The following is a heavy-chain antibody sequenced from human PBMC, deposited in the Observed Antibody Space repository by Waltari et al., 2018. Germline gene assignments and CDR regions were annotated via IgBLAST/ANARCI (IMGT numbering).Heavy chain of an antibody. CDR3: ARDQWFGFDI. CDR1: GFTLSNSW. Sequence: EVQLVESGGDLVQPGGSLRLSCAASGFTLSNSWMSWVRQAPGKGPEWMANIKTDGAEEYYVDSVRGRFTISRDNAKNLLFLQMNSLRPEDTAVYYCARDQWFGFDIWGQGTMVTVSS. V-gene: IGHV3-7*01. CDR2: IKTDGAEE. J-gene: IGHJ3*02. D-gene: IGHD3-22*01.